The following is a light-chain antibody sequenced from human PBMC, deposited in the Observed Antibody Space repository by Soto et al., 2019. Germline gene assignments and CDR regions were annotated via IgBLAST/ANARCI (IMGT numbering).Light chain of an antibody. J-gene: IGLJ1*01. Sequence: QSALTQPASVSGSPGQSITISCIGTGNNIGAYNFVSWYQQQPGKAPKVMIFGVTNRPSGISSRFSGSTSGNTAFLTISGLQAEDEGDYYCSSYSSSNTVYVFGTGTKVTVL. V-gene: IGLV2-14*01. CDR2: GVT. CDR1: GNNIGAYNF. CDR3: SSYSSSNTVYV.